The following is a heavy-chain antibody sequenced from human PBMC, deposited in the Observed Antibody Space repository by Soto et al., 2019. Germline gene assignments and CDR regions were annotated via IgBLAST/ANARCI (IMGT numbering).Heavy chain of an antibody. D-gene: IGHD2-2*01. CDR1: GYTFTSYD. CDR2: INPTTGDT. CDR3: ARGYCSSIGCSHYFDS. J-gene: IGHJ4*02. V-gene: IGHV1-2*02. Sequence: GASVEVSCKGSGYTFTSYDINWVRQAPGQGLEWMAWINPTTGDTKSTQKFQGRVTMTWDTAISTAYMDLSRLTSDDTAIYFCARGYCSSIGCSHYFDSWGQGTLVTVSS.